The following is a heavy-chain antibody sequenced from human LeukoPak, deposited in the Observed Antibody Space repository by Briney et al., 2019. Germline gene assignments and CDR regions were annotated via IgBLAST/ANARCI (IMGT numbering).Heavy chain of an antibody. J-gene: IGHJ4*02. V-gene: IGHV3-48*01. CDR3: ARDPRGPLDY. CDR1: GFTFSSYS. Sequence: GGSLRLSCAASGFTFSSYSMNWVRQAPGKGLEWVSYISSSSSTLYYADSVKGRFTISRDNAKNSLYLQMNSLRAEDTAVYYCARDPRGPLDYWGQGTLVTVSS. CDR2: ISSSSSTL.